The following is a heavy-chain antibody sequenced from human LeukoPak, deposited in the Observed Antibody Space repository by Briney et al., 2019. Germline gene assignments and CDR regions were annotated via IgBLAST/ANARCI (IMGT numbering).Heavy chain of an antibody. V-gene: IGHV4-39*07. CDR1: GGSISSSSYY. D-gene: IGHD3-3*01. Sequence: SETLSLTCTVSGGSISSSSYYWGWIRQPPGKGLEWIGSIYYSGSTYYNPSLKSRVTISVDTSKNQFSLKLSSVTAADTAVYYCARLGPSYYDFWSGSYSYFDYWGQGTLVTVSS. CDR3: ARLGPSYYDFWSGSYSYFDY. CDR2: IYYSGST. J-gene: IGHJ4*02.